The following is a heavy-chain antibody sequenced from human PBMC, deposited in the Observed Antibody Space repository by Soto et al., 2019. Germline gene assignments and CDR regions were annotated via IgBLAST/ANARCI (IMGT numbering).Heavy chain of an antibody. D-gene: IGHD6-13*01. Sequence: YDESHKYYADSVKGRFTISGDNSMNTLYLQMNSLRSDDTAVYYCAVPLLTKIAAAGSGPHYYYGMDVWGQGTTVTVSS. V-gene: IGHV3-30*02. CDR2: YDESHK. J-gene: IGHJ6*02. CDR3: AVPLLTKIAAAGSGPHYYYGMDV.